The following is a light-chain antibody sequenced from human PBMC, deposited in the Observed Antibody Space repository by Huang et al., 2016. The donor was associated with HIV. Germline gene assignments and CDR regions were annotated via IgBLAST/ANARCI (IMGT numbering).Light chain of an antibody. CDR2: DMS. J-gene: IGKJ5*01. V-gene: IGKV2D-29*01. CDR3: MHSIQFPRT. Sequence: DVVLTQTPLSLSVTPGQPASISCKSSQSLVHKDGKTYFYWYLQKPGQPPQFLIYDMSGRLSGVSGRFSGSGSGTDFTLKISRVEAEDVGVYHCMHSIQFPRTFGQGTRLEIK. CDR1: QSLVHKDGKTY.